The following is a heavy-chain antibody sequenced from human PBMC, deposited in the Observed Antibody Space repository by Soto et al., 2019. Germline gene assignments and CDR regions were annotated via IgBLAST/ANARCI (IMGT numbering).Heavy chain of an antibody. D-gene: IGHD1-26*01. J-gene: IGHJ4*02. V-gene: IGHV3-23*01. CDR2: ISGSGGST. Sequence: EVQLLESGGGLVQPGGSLRLSCAASGFTFSSYAMRWVRQAPVKGLEWVSAISGSGGSTYYADSVKGRFTISRDNSKNTLYLQMNSLGAEDRAVYYCARRGSGSDYDYWGQGTRVTVSS. CDR3: ARRGSGSDYDY. CDR1: GFTFSSYA.